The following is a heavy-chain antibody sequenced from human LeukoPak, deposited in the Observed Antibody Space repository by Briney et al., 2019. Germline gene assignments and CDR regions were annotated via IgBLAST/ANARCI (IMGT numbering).Heavy chain of an antibody. CDR2: FSGGGSSRT. CDR1: GFTFDTYA. J-gene: IGHJ1*01. D-gene: IGHD6-13*01. V-gene: IGHV3-23*01. CDR3: AKDLVSAAGRGDFQH. Sequence: GGSLRLSCAASGFTFDTYAMSWVRQAPGKGLEWVSLFSGGGSSRTYYADSVKGRFTISRDNSKNTLYLEMNSLRAEDTAVYYCAKDLVSAAGRGDFQHWGQGTLVTVYS.